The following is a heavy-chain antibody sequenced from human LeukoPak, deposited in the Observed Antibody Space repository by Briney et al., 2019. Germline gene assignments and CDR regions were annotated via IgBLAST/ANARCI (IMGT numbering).Heavy chain of an antibody. CDR3: ARRANGPSY. CDR2: INHSGST. CDR1: GGSFSGYY. J-gene: IGHJ4*02. Sequence: SETLSLTCAVYGGSFSGYYWNWIRQPPGKGLEWIGQINHSGSTNYNPSLKGRVTISIDTSKNQFSLNLSSVTAADTAVYYCARRANGPSYWGQGTLVTFSS. V-gene: IGHV4-34*01. D-gene: IGHD2-8*01.